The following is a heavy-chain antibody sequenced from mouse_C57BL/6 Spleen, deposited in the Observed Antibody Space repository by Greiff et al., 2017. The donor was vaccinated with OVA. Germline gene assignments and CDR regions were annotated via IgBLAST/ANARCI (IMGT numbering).Heavy chain of an antibody. CDR2: IHPNSGST. D-gene: IGHD2-5*01. CDR3: ARRRYSNPYAMDY. V-gene: IGHV1-64*01. CDR1: GYTFTSYW. J-gene: IGHJ4*01. Sequence: VQLQQSGAELVKPGASVKLSCKASGYTFTSYWMHWVKQRPGQGLEWIGMIHPNSGSTNYNEKFKSKATLTVDKSSSTAYMQLSSLTSEDSAVYYCARRRYSNPYAMDYWGQGTSVTVSS.